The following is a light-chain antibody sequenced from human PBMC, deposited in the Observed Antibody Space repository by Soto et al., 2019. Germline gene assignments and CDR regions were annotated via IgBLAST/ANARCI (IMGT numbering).Light chain of an antibody. J-gene: IGKJ2*01. CDR3: QQYNSFPRT. CDR1: QSISSW. CDR2: QAS. V-gene: IGKV1-5*03. Sequence: DIQMTQSPSTLSASVGDRITITCRASQSISSWLAWYQQKPGKAPNLLIFQASNLGSGVPSRFSGSGSGTEFTLTITSLQPDDFATYYCQQYNSFPRTFGQGPKLEI.